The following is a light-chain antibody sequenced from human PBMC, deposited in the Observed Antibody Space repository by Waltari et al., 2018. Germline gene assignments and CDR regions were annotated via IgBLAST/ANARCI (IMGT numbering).Light chain of an antibody. CDR2: DVS. Sequence: QSALTQPASVSGSSGQSITISCTRSSSALGGYSFVSWYQHHPGKAPKLIIYDVSHRPSGFSTRFSGSKSGNTASLTISGLQPEDEADYYCSSYTSIIPPFLFGTGTKV. CDR1: SSALGGYSF. V-gene: IGLV2-14*03. CDR3: SSYTSIIPPFL. J-gene: IGLJ1*01.